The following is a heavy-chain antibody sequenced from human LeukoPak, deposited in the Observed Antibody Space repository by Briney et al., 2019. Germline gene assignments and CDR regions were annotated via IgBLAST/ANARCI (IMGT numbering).Heavy chain of an antibody. J-gene: IGHJ2*01. Sequence: SSETLSLTCTVSGGSISSYYWSWTRQPPGKGLEWIGYIYYSGSTNYNPSLKSRVTISVDTSKNQFSLKLSSVTAADTAAYYCARVLLRYFDWLPHYWYFDPWGRGTLVTVSS. CDR2: IYYSGST. D-gene: IGHD3-9*01. V-gene: IGHV4-59*01. CDR3: ARVLLRYFDWLPHYWYFDP. CDR1: GGSISSYY.